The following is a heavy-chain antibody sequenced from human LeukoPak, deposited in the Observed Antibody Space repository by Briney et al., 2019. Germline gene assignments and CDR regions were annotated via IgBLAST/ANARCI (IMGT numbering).Heavy chain of an antibody. V-gene: IGHV4-59*01. CDR1: GGSISSYY. CDR3: ARGGWRLDY. D-gene: IGHD2-15*01. Sequence: PSETLSLTCTVSGGSISSYYWSWSRQPPGKGLEWIGYIYYTGTTNYNPSLKSRVTISVDTSKNQFSLKLSSVTAADTAVYYCARGGWRLDYWGQGTLVTVSS. J-gene: IGHJ4*02. CDR2: IYYTGTT.